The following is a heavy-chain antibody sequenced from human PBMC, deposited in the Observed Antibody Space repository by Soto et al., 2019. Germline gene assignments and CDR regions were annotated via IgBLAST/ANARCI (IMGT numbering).Heavy chain of an antibody. CDR3: ASSKSGGSYYFDY. D-gene: IGHD1-26*01. CDR2: IYHGGST. CDR1: GGSISSTDW. Sequence: QVQLQESGPGLVKPSGTLSLTCVVSGGSISSTDWWSWVRQPPGKGLEWIGEIYHGGSTNYNPSLKSRVTISVDRSKNQFSLKLTSVTAADTTVYYCASSKSGGSYYFDYWGQGTLVTVSS. J-gene: IGHJ4*02. V-gene: IGHV4-4*02.